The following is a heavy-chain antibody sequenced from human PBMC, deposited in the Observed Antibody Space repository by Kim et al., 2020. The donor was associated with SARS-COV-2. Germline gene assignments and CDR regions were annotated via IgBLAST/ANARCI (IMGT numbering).Heavy chain of an antibody. Sequence: GGSLRLSCAASGFTFSSYSMNWVRQAPGKGLEWVSSISSSSSYIYYADSVKGRFTISRDNAKNSLYLQMNSLRAEDTAVYYCAREYLEDWDIVVVPAAIGDGFDYWGQGTLVTVSS. CDR3: AREYLEDWDIVVVPAAIGDGFDY. J-gene: IGHJ4*02. CDR2: ISSSSSYI. D-gene: IGHD2-2*02. V-gene: IGHV3-21*01. CDR1: GFTFSSYS.